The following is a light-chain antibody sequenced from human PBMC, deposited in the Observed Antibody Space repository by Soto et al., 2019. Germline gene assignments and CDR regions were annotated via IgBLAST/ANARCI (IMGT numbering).Light chain of an antibody. Sequence: DIQMPQSPSSLSASVGDRVTVSCRASQRIVTYLNWYQQRPGKAPTLLIYHVSTLQPGVPSRFSGSGSGIDFTLSISGLQPEDFATYYCQQSSTTVYTFGQGTKLEIK. CDR1: QRIVTY. V-gene: IGKV1-39*01. CDR3: QQSSTTVYT. CDR2: HVS. J-gene: IGKJ2*01.